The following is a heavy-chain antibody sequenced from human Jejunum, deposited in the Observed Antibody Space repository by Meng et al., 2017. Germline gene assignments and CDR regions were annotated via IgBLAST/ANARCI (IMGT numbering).Heavy chain of an antibody. Sequence: ASVKVSCKASGYSFTGYKMHWVRQVPGQGLEGMGWINGNNGATNYAQKFQGRVTMTRDTSISTTYMEVSRLTFDDTAVFYCARSWIEIWTPDFDYWGQGTLVTVSS. D-gene: IGHD5-12*01. V-gene: IGHV1-2*02. CDR3: ARSWIEIWTPDFDY. CDR1: GYSFTGYK. J-gene: IGHJ4*02. CDR2: INGNNGAT.